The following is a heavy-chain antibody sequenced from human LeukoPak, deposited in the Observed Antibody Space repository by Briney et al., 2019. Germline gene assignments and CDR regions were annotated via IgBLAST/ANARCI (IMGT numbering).Heavy chain of an antibody. V-gene: IGHV3-23*01. Sequence: GGSLRLSCAASGFIFNNYGLIWVRQAPGKGLEWVSAVSNDGGGTTYADFVKGRFTISRDNSKNTLFLQMNSLRAEDTALYYCAKGSSGYFADLWGQGTLATVSS. D-gene: IGHD3-22*01. J-gene: IGHJ5*02. CDR1: GFIFNNYG. CDR2: VSNDGGGT. CDR3: AKGSSGYFADL.